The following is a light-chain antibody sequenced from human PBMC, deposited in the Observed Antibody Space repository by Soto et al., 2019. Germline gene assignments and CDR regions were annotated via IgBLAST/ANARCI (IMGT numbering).Light chain of an antibody. CDR1: SSDIGAYNF. CDR2: DVN. Sequence: QSALTQPASVSGSPGQSITISCTGTSSDIGAYNFVSWYQQHPGKAPKLMLYDVNIRPSGVSYRFSGSKSGNTASLTISGLQAEDEADYYCTSWTTSTTMIFGGGTKLTVL. CDR3: TSWTTSTTMI. J-gene: IGLJ2*01. V-gene: IGLV2-14*03.